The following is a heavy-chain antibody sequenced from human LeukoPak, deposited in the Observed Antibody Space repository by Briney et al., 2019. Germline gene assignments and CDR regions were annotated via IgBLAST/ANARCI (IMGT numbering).Heavy chain of an antibody. V-gene: IGHV1-18*01. CDR3: ARGVSGQSLSWFDP. Sequence: GASVKVSFKASGYTFTSYGISWVRQAPGQGLEWMGWISAYNGNTNYAQKLQGRVTMTTDTSTSTAYMELRSLRSDDTAVYYCARGVSGQSLSWFDPWGQGTLVTVSS. CDR2: ISAYNGNT. J-gene: IGHJ5*02. D-gene: IGHD1-26*01. CDR1: GYTFTSYG.